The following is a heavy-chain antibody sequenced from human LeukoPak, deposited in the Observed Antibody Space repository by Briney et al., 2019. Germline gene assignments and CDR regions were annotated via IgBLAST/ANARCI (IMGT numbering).Heavy chain of an antibody. D-gene: IGHD3-10*01. CDR2: IYYSGST. Sequence: SETLSLTCTVSGGSISSSSYYWGWIRQPPGKGLEWIGSIYYSGSTYYNPSLKSRVTISVDTSKNQFSLKLSSVTAADTAVYYCARQTTMVRGVIGSSDYWGQGTLVTVSS. J-gene: IGHJ4*02. V-gene: IGHV4-39*01. CDR3: ARQTTMVRGVIGSSDY. CDR1: GGSISSSSYY.